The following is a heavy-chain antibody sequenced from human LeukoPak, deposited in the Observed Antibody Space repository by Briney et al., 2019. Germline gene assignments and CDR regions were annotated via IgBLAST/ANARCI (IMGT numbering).Heavy chain of an antibody. CDR1: GFTFSNLW. D-gene: IGHD6-13*01. Sequence: GGSLRLSCAASGFTFSNLWMSWVRQAPGKGPKWVANIKQDGNEKYYVDSVKGRFTISRDNAQNSLYLQMNSLRAEDTAIYYCATSTAAAGTDWGQGTLVTVSS. V-gene: IGHV3-7*03. CDR2: IKQDGNEK. J-gene: IGHJ4*02. CDR3: ATSTAAAGTD.